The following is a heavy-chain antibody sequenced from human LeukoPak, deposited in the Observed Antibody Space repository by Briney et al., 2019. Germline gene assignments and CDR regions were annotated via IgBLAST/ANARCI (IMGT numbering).Heavy chain of an antibody. D-gene: IGHD3-10*01. J-gene: IGHJ4*02. CDR3: ARIRGSGAYDSGYSRWDFDY. CDR1: GYTFTYYY. V-gene: IGHV1-2*02. Sequence: ASVKVSCKASGYTFTYYYFHWVRQAPGQGLEWMGWINPNSGDTNYAQKFQGRVTLTRDTPISTAYMNLSSLRSDDTAVYYCARIRGSGAYDSGYSRWDFDYWGQGTLVTVSS. CDR2: INPNSGDT.